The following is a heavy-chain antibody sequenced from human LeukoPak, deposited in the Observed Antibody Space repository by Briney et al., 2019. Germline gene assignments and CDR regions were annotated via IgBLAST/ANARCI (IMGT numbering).Heavy chain of an antibody. Sequence: ASVKVSCKASGYSFTSYYMHWVRQAPGQGLEWMGIINPSGGSTSYAQKFQGRVTMIRDTSTSTVYMELSSLRSEDTAVYYCAREGRVGATRGGAFDIWGQGTMVTVSS. CDR1: GYSFTSYY. CDR2: INPSGGST. CDR3: AREGRVGATRGGAFDI. J-gene: IGHJ3*02. V-gene: IGHV1-46*01. D-gene: IGHD1-26*01.